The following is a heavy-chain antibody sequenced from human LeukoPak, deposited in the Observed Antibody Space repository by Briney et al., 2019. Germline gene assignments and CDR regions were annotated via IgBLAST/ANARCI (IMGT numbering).Heavy chain of an antibody. V-gene: IGHV3-21*01. CDR1: GFTFSSYS. CDR2: ISSSSSYI. CDR3: ARDRGTTVVKALDH. D-gene: IGHD4-23*01. Sequence: GGSLRLSCAASGFTFSSYSMNWVRQAPGKGLEWVSSISSSSSYIYYADSVKGRFTISRDNAKNTLYLQMNSLRAEDTAVYYCARDRGTTVVKALDHWGQGTLVTVSS. J-gene: IGHJ4*02.